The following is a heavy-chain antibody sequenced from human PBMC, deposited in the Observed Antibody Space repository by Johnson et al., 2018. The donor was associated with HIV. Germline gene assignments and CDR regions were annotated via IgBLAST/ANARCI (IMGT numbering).Heavy chain of an antibody. Sequence: VQLVESGGGLVQPGGSLRLSCAASGFTFSSNYMSWVRQAPGKGLEWVSVIYSGGSTFYADSVKGRFTISRDNSKNTLYLQMKSLRTEDTAVYYCARGLLWFGELLEAFDIWGQGTMVTVSS. J-gene: IGHJ3*02. CDR3: ARGLLWFGELLEAFDI. CDR2: IYSGGST. CDR1: GFTFSSNY. V-gene: IGHV3-66*01. D-gene: IGHD3-10*01.